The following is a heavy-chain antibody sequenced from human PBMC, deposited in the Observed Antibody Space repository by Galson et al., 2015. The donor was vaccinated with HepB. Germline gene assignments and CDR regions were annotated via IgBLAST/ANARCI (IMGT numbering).Heavy chain of an antibody. CDR1: GFTFSSYW. D-gene: IGHD6-19*01. V-gene: IGHV3-74*01. J-gene: IGHJ4*02. CDR3: ARVVRGLAVAGTFVDY. CDR2: INSDGSST. Sequence: SLRLSCAASGFTFSSYWMHWVRQAPGKGLVWVSRINSDGSSTSYADSVKGRFTISRDNAKNTLYLQMNSLRAEDTAVYYCARVVRGLAVAGTFVDYWGQGTLVTVSS.